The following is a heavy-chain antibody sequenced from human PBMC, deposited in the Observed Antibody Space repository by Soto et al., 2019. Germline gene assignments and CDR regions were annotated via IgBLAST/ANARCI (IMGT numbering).Heavy chain of an antibody. CDR2: ISSSSSYI. CDR3: ARTSPPASSGYDY. CDR1: GFTFSSYS. J-gene: IGHJ4*02. D-gene: IGHD3-22*01. Sequence: PGGSLRLSCAASGFTFSSYSMNWVRQAPGKGLEWVSSISSSSSYIYYADSVKGRFTISRDNAKNSLYLQMNSLRAEDTAVYYCARTSPPASSGYDYWGQGTLVTVSS. V-gene: IGHV3-21*01.